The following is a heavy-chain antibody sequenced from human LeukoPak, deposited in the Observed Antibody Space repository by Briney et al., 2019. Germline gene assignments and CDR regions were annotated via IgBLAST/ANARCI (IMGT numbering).Heavy chain of an antibody. CDR3: ARGAMVRGVITGYFQH. J-gene: IGHJ1*01. CDR1: GYTFTGYY. D-gene: IGHD3-10*01. Sequence: ASVTVSCKASGYTFTGYYMHWVRQAPGQGLEWMGWINPNSGGTNYAQKFQGRVTMTRDTSTSTLYMELSSLRSEDTAVYFCARGAMVRGVITGYFQHWGQGTLVIVSS. V-gene: IGHV1-2*02. CDR2: INPNSGGT.